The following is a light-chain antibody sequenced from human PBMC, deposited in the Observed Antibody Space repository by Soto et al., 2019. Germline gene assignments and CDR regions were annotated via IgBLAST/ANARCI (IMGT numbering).Light chain of an antibody. V-gene: IGKV3-20*01. Sequence: EIVLTQSPGTLSLSPGETATLSCRASQSINNYFLAWHQQRPGQAPRLLIFRASQRASGIPDRFRGSGSGTDFTLTITRLEPEDFAVYYCQQYTNAPRTFGQATK. CDR2: RAS. CDR1: QSINNYF. CDR3: QQYTNAPRT. J-gene: IGKJ1*01.